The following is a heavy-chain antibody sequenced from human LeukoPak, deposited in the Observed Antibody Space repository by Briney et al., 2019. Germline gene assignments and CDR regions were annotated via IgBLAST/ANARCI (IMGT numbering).Heavy chain of an antibody. CDR3: TARQFHRSQGFDI. CDR1: GFTFSSYS. Sequence: GGSLRLSCAASGFTFSSYSMNWVRQAPGKGLEWVSSISSSSSYIYYADSVKGRFTISRDNAKNSLYLQMNSLRAEDTAVYYCTARQFHRSQGFDIWGQGTMVTVSS. D-gene: IGHD1-14*01. J-gene: IGHJ3*02. CDR2: ISSSSSYI. V-gene: IGHV3-21*01.